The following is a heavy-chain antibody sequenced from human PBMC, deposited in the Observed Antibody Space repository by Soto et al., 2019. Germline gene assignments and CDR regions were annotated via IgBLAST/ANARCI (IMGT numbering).Heavy chain of an antibody. V-gene: IGHV1-69*01. CDR1: GGLFSSYP. D-gene: IGHD3-22*01. Sequence: QEQLVQSGAEVEKPGSSVKVSCKASGGLFSSYPISWVRQVPGQGLEWMGGIIPVFQTAYYTQRFQDRVTITADEATTTAYTELSSLTSEDTAIYYCARGGSGYTWFNESWGQGTLVTVSS. J-gene: IGHJ5*02. CDR2: IIPVFQTA. CDR3: ARGGSGYTWFNES.